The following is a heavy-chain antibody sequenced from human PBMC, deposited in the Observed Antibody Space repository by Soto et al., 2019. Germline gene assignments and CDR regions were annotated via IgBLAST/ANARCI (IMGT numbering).Heavy chain of an antibody. CDR3: ARDKGPTYYDILTGYGPPSGYYGMDV. D-gene: IGHD3-9*01. J-gene: IGHJ6*02. V-gene: IGHV1-18*01. CDR1: CYTFTIYG. Sequence: KVSCKASCYTFTIYGISWVRQAPGQGLEWMGWISAYNGNTSYAQKFQGRVTMTRDTSTSTVYMELSSLRSEDTAVHYCARDKGPTYYDILTGYGPPSGYYGMDVWGQGTTVTVSS. CDR2: ISAYNGNT.